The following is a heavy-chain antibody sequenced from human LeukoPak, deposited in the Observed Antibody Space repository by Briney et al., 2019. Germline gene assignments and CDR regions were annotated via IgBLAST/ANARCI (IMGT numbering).Heavy chain of an antibody. CDR2: IIPIFGTA. CDR3: ARGRGYCSSTSCYVGDYYYYYMDV. CDR1: GGTFSSYA. Sequence: GASVKVSCKASGGTFSSYAISWVRQAPGQGLEWMGGIIPIFGTANYAQKFQGRVTITADKSTSTAYVELSSLRAEDTAVYYCARGRGYCSSTSCYVGDYYYYYMDVWGKGTTVTISS. V-gene: IGHV1-69*06. D-gene: IGHD2-2*03. J-gene: IGHJ6*03.